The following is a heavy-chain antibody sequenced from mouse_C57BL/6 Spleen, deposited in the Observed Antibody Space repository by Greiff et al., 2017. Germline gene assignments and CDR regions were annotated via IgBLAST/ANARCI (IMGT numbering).Heavy chain of an antibody. CDR2: FYPRSGNT. J-gene: IGHJ2*01. Sequence: VQLQESGAELARPGASVKLSCKASGYTFTSYGISWVKQRTGQGLEWIGEFYPRSGNTYYNEKFKGKATLTADKSHSTAYMELRRLASEDSAFYFCARAYMDYGSSPTGFDDWGKGTTLTVSS. CDR3: ARAYMDYGSSPTGFDD. D-gene: IGHD1-1*01. V-gene: IGHV1-81*01. CDR1: GYTFTSYG.